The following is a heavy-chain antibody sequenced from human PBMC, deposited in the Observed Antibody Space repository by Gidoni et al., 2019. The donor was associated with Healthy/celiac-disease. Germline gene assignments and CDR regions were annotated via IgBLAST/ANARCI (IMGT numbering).Heavy chain of an antibody. CDR3: ARHEALGYYDSSAPIGY. D-gene: IGHD3-22*01. CDR2: IYYSGST. Sequence: QLQLQESGPGLVKPSETLSLTCTVSGGSISSSSYYWGWIRQPPGKGLEWIGSIYYSGSTYYNPSLKSRVTISVDTSKNQFSLKLSSVTAADTAVYYCARHEALGYYDSSAPIGYWGQGTLVTVSS. V-gene: IGHV4-39*01. CDR1: GGSISSSSYY. J-gene: IGHJ4*02.